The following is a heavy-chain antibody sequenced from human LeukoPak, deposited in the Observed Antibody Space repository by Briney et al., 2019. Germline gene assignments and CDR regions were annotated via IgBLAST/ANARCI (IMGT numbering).Heavy chain of an antibody. V-gene: IGHV3-23*01. CDR2: ISGIGGST. CDR3: AKDPTMIVVVIPDY. D-gene: IGHD3-22*01. CDR1: GFTFSSYA. J-gene: IGHJ4*02. Sequence: PGGSLRLSCAASGFTFSSYAMSWVRQAPGKGLEWVSAISGIGGSTYYADSVKGRFTISRDNSKNTLCLQMNSLRAEDTAVYYCAKDPTMIVVVIPDYWGQGTLVTVSS.